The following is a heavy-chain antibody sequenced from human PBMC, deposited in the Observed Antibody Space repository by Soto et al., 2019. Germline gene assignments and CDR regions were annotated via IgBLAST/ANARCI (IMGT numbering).Heavy chain of an antibody. J-gene: IGHJ4*02. CDR3: ARHDPTGNNWYPFDY. CDR1: GDSISSRNYY. CDR2: IYYSGST. V-gene: IGHV4-39*01. Sequence: QLHLQESGPGLVKPSETLSLTCTVSGDSISSRNYYWGWIRQPPGKGLEWIGSIYYSGSTYYSPSLGSRVTLFVDTSKNQFSLKLHSVTAADTAMYYCARHDPTGNNWYPFDYWGQGILVTVSS. D-gene: IGHD1-1*01.